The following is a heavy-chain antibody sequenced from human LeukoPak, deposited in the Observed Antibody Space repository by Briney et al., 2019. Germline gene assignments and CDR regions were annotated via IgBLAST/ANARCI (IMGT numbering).Heavy chain of an antibody. V-gene: IGHV3-15*01. D-gene: IGHD4-17*01. CDR2: IKSKTDGGTT. Sequence: GGSLRLSCAASGLTFNDAWMTWVRQAPGKGLEWVGRIKSKTDGGTTDYAAPVKARFTISRDDSKNTLLLQMNSLKTEDTAVYFCTTHGGDYPTYWGQGTLVTVSS. CDR3: TTHGGDYPTY. CDR1: GLTFNDAW. J-gene: IGHJ4*02.